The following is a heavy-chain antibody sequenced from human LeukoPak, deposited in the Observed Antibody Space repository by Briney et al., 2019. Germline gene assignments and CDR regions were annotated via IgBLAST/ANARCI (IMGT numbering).Heavy chain of an antibody. CDR2: INWNGVST. CDR1: GFTFDDYG. J-gene: IGHJ3*02. CDR3: AKDHSSGYPEAFDI. V-gene: IGHV3-20*04. D-gene: IGHD3-10*01. Sequence: PGGSLRLSCAASGFTFDDYGMGWVRQAPGKGLEWVSGINWNGVSTGYADSVKGRFTISRDNSKNTLYLQVNSLRAEDTAVYYCAKDHSSGYPEAFDIWGQGTMVTVSS.